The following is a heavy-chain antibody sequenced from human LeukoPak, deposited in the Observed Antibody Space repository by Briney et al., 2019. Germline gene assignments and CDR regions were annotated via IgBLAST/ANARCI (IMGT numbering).Heavy chain of an antibody. CDR3: VKDIGYYYIHDAFDI. J-gene: IGHJ3*02. CDR2: ITDRGSST. CDR1: GFSYSSYT. V-gene: IGHV3-23*01. D-gene: IGHD3-10*02. Sequence: PGGSLRLSCVASGFSYSSYTMSWVRQAPGKGLEWVSTITDRGSSTFYADSVKGRFTISRDNSKNTLLLQMNSLRAEDTAIYYCVKDIGYYYIHDAFDIWGQGTVVAVSS.